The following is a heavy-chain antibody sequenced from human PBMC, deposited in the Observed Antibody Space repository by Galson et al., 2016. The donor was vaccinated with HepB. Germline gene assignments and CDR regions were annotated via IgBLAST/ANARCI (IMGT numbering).Heavy chain of an antibody. CDR2: IGSRGDDT. CDR3: AREGSLGAGRGNWFDP. Sequence: SLRLSCAGSGFTFSSHPMNWVRQAPGKGLEWVSSIGSRGDDTYYADSVKGRFTVSRDNLKNTLYLQMNSLRVEDTAVYYCAREGSLGAGRGNWFDPWGQGILVTVSS. J-gene: IGHJ5*02. CDR1: GFTFSSHP. V-gene: IGHV3-23*01. D-gene: IGHD3-10*01.